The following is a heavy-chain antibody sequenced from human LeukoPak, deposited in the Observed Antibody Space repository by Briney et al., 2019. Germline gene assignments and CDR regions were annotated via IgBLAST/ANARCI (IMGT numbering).Heavy chain of an antibody. D-gene: IGHD6-13*01. V-gene: IGHV1-46*01. CDR1: RYTFTSYY. J-gene: IGHJ5*02. Sequence: ASVKVSCKASRYTFTSYYMHWVRQAPGQGLEWMGIINPSGGSTSYAQKFQGRVTMTRDMSTSTVYMELSSLRSEDTAVYYCARGSIAAAATDNWFDPWGQGTLVTVSS. CDR3: ARGSIAAAATDNWFDP. CDR2: INPSGGST.